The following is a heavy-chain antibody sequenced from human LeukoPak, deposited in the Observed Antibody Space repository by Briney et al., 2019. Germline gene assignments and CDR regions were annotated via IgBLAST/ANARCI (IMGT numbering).Heavy chain of an antibody. CDR3: AKRGSNTWSDFDY. CDR2: IYYSGIT. D-gene: IGHD6-13*01. Sequence: SETLSLTCTVSGGSISTYYWIWIRQPPGKGLEWIGYIYYSGITNYNPSLKSRATISVDTSKNQFSLKLNSVTAADTAVYYCAKRGSNTWSDFDYWGQGTLVTVSS. CDR1: GGSISTYY. V-gene: IGHV4-59*08. J-gene: IGHJ4*02.